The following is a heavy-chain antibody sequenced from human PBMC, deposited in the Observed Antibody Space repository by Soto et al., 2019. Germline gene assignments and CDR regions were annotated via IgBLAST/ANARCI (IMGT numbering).Heavy chain of an antibody. V-gene: IGHV3-23*01. CDR3: AKDRLSGGYYGMDV. D-gene: IGHD7-27*01. Sequence: EVQLLESGGGLVQPGGSLRLSCAASGFTFSTYAMSWVRQAPGKGLEWVSAISGSGGSTYYANSVKGRFTISRDNSKNTLYLQMNSLRAEDTGVYYCAKDRLSGGYYGMDVWGQGTTVTVSS. CDR2: ISGSGGST. CDR1: GFTFSTYA. J-gene: IGHJ6*02.